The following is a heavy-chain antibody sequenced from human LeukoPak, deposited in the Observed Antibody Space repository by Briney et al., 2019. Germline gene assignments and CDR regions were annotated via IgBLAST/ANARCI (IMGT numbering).Heavy chain of an antibody. CDR2: IYYSGST. CDR3: ARGPYGSDY. Sequence: PSETLSLTCTVSGXSISSYYRNWIRQPPGKGLEWIGYIYYSGSTNYNPSLKSRVTISVDTSKNQFSLKLSSVTAADTAVYYCARGPYGSDYWGRGTLVTVSS. D-gene: IGHD3-10*01. J-gene: IGHJ4*02. CDR1: GXSISSYY. V-gene: IGHV4-59*01.